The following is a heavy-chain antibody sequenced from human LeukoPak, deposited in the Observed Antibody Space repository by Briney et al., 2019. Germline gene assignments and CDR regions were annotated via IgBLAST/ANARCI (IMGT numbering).Heavy chain of an antibody. CDR1: GFTFSSYV. D-gene: IGHD1-26*01. V-gene: IGHV3-23*01. J-gene: IGHJ4*02. CDR3: ARRRGEPDY. CDR2: ISGSGGST. Sequence: GGSLRLSCAASGFTFSSYVMSWVRQAPEKGLEWVSVISGSGGSTYYADSVKGRFTISRDNSKNTLYLQMNSLRAEDTAVYYCARRRGEPDYWGQGTLVIVSS.